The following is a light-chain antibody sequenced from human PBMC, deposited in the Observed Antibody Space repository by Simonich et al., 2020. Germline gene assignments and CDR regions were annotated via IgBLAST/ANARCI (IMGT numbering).Light chain of an antibody. Sequence: QSALTQPRSVSGSPGQSVTISCTGTSSDVGGYNYVSWYQQHPGKAPKLMIYDVSKRPSGVPDRFASSMSGNTASLTISGLQDEDEADYYCCSYAGSYTLVFGGGTKLTVL. CDR2: DVS. J-gene: IGLJ2*01. CDR3: CSYAGSYTLV. CDR1: SSDVGGYNY. V-gene: IGLV2-11*01.